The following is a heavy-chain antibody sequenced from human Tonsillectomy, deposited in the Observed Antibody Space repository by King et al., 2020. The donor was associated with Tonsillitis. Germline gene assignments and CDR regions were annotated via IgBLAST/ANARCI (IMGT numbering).Heavy chain of an antibody. CDR3: AREDGDADAFDI. D-gene: IGHD5-24*01. Sequence: VQLVESGGGVVQPGGSLRLSCAASGFTFSSYEMNWVRQAPGKGLEWVSFISSSGRTLYYGDSVKGRFTISRDNAKNSLYLQMKTLRAEDTAIYYCAREDGDADAFDIWGQGTMVTVSS. J-gene: IGHJ3*02. CDR2: ISSSGRTL. CDR1: GFTFSSYE. V-gene: IGHV3-48*03.